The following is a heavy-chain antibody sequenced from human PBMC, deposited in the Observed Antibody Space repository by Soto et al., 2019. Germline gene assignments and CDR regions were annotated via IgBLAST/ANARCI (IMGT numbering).Heavy chain of an antibody. D-gene: IGHD5-18*01. CDR1: GGSFRGYY. V-gene: IGHV4-34*01. CDR2: INHSGST. J-gene: IGHJ6*02. Sequence: SETLSLTCAVYGGSFRGYYWTWIRQPPGKGLEWIGEINHSGSTNYNPSLKSRVTISVDTSKNQFSLKLSSVTAADTAVYYCARDKKIQLWSSPPYYYYYYGMDVWGQGTTVTVSS. CDR3: ARDKKIQLWSSPPYYYYYYGMDV.